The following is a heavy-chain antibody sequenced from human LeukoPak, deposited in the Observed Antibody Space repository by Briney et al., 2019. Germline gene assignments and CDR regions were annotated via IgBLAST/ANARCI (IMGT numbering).Heavy chain of an antibody. D-gene: IGHD2-8*01. CDR3: ARTWVMDRAPGSFDY. Sequence: GGSLRLSCAASGFTVSSNYMSWVRQAPGRGLEWVSIIYSDATTYYADSVRGRFTISRDNSQTTPYFQMKSLRGEDTAVYYCARTWVMDRAPGSFDYWGQGTLVTVSS. CDR2: IYSDATT. V-gene: IGHV3-53*01. CDR1: GFTVSSNY. J-gene: IGHJ4*02.